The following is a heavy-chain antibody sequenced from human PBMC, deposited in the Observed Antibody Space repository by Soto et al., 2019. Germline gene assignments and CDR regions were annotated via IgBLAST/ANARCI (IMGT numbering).Heavy chain of an antibody. Sequence: GGSLRLSCAASGFTFSSYAMSWVRQAPGKGLEWVSAISGSGGSTYYADSVKGRFAISRDNSKNTLYLQMNSLRAEDTAVYYCAKPQPTMTTVIDYYYYGMDVWGQGTTVTVSS. CDR2: ISGSGGST. CDR3: AKPQPTMTTVIDYYYYGMDV. V-gene: IGHV3-23*01. CDR1: GFTFSSYA. J-gene: IGHJ6*02. D-gene: IGHD4-4*01.